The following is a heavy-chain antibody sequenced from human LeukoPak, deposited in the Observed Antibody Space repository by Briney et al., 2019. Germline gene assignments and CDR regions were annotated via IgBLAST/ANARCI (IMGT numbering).Heavy chain of an antibody. J-gene: IGHJ4*02. CDR1: GFSFSSYW. CDR3: ARGYCSSTNCYSNY. CDR2: IKGDGSST. D-gene: IGHD2-2*01. V-gene: IGHV3-74*01. Sequence: GGSLRLSCATSGFSFSSYWMHWLRQVPGKGLVWVSRIKGDGSSTRNADSVKGRFTISRDNSKNTLYLQMNSLRAEDTAVYYCARGYCSSTNCYSNYWGQGTLVTVSS.